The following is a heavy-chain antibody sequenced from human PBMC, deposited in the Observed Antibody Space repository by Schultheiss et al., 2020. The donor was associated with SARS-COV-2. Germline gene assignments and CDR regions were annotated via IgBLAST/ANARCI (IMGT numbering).Heavy chain of an antibody. D-gene: IGHD3-22*01. V-gene: IGHV3-48*04. CDR3: AGDGRSTMSPYYY. CDR1: GFTFSSYS. J-gene: IGHJ4*02. CDR2: ISSSSSTI. Sequence: GGSLRLSCAASGFTFSSYSMNWVRQARGKGLEWFAYISSSSSTIYYADSVKCRFTISRDNAKNSLYLQMNSLRAEDTAAYYCAGDGRSTMSPYYYWGQGTRVTVSS.